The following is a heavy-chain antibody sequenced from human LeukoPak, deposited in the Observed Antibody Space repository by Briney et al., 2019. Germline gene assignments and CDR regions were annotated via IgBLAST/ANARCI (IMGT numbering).Heavy chain of an antibody. D-gene: IGHD3-16*01. V-gene: IGHV3-74*01. CDR3: ATDGAYGLTH. J-gene: IGHJ4*02. Sequence: PGGSLRLSCAASGVSLSTTWMHWVRQAPGKGLMWVSHVSSDGSRTYSDSVKGGFTVSRDKNKDMGYLQMSSLRAEDTAVYYCATDGAYGLTHWGQGTLVTVSS. CDR2: VSSDGSR. CDR1: GVSLSTTW.